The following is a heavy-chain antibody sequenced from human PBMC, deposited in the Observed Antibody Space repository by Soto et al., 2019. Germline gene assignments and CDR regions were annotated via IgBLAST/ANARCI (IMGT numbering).Heavy chain of an antibody. CDR2: IIPILAIA. Sequence: SVKVSCKASGGTFSSYTISWVRQAPGQGLEWMGRIIPILAIANYAQKFQGRVTITADKSTSTVYMELSSLRSEDTAVYYCARVVAVAGGAEYFQHWGQGTLVTVSS. CDR1: GGTFSSYT. D-gene: IGHD6-19*01. CDR3: ARVVAVAGGAEYFQH. V-gene: IGHV1-69*02. J-gene: IGHJ1*01.